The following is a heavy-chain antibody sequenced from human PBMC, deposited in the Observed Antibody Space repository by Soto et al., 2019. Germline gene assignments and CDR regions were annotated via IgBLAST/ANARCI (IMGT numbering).Heavy chain of an antibody. CDR1: GYSISSDNW. V-gene: IGHV4-28*01. CDR3: ATKDNWKYYFDF. D-gene: IGHD1-1*01. J-gene: IGHJ4*02. Sequence: SETLSLTCGVSGYSISSDNWWVWIRQPPGKGLEWIGYIHYSGITCSNPSLKSRLTMSVDTSKNQFSLKLSSVTAVDTAVYYCATKDNWKYYFDFWGQGTLVTVSS. CDR2: IHYSGIT.